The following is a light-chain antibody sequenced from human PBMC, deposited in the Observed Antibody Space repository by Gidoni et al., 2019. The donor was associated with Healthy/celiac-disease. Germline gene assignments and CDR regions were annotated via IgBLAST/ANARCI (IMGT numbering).Light chain of an antibody. CDR1: QSVLYSSNNRTY. Sequence: DIVMTQSPDSLAVSLGERATINCKYSQSVLYSSNNRTYLAWYQQKPGQPPKLLIYWASTRESGVPDRFSGSGSGTDFTLTISSLQAEDVAVYYCQQYDSTPPAFGPGTKVDIK. CDR2: WAS. CDR3: QQYDSTPPA. V-gene: IGKV4-1*01. J-gene: IGKJ3*01.